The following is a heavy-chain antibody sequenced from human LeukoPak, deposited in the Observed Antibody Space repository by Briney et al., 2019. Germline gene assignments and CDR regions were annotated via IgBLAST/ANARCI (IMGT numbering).Heavy chain of an antibody. D-gene: IGHD5-24*01. CDR1: GFTFGDYG. Sequence: GGSLRLSCTASGFTFGDYGMSWVRQAPGKGLEWVGFIRSKTYRRTTEYAASVKGRFTISRDDSKSIAYLQMNSLKTEDTAVYYCTRVFRRDGYNSFDYWGQGTLVTVSS. CDR3: TRVFRRDGYNSFDY. V-gene: IGHV3-49*04. CDR2: IRSKTYRRTT. J-gene: IGHJ4*02.